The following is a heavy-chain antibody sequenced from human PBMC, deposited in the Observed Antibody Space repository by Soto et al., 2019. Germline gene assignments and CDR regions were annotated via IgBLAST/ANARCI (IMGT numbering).Heavy chain of an antibody. J-gene: IGHJ4*02. D-gene: IGHD5-18*01. Sequence: PGESLKISCKGSGYSFTSYWIGWVRQMPGKGLEWMGIIYPGDSDTRYSPSFQGQVTISADKSISTAYLQWSSLKASDTAMYYCARHGMDTAMVGSLYYFDYWGQGTLVTVSS. V-gene: IGHV5-51*01. CDR1: GYSFTSYW. CDR2: IYPGDSDT. CDR3: ARHGMDTAMVGSLYYFDY.